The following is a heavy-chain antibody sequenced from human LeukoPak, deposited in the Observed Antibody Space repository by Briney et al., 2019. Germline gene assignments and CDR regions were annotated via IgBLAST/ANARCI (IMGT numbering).Heavy chain of an antibody. CDR1: GGTFSSYA. Sequence: GASVKVSCKASGGTFSSYAISWVRPAPGQGLEWMGGIIPIFGTANYAQKFQGRVTITTDESTSTAYMELSSLRSEDTAVYYCARAQGAYSSPFDYWGQGTLVTVSS. D-gene: IGHD6-13*01. V-gene: IGHV1-69*05. CDR2: IIPIFGTA. J-gene: IGHJ4*02. CDR3: ARAQGAYSSPFDY.